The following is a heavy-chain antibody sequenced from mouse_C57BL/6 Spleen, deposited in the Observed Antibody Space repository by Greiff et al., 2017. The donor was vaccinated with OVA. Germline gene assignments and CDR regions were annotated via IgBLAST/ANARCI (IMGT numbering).Heavy chain of an antibody. Sequence: QVQLQQPGAELVMPGASVKLSCKASGYTFTSYWMHWVKQRPGQGLEWIGEIDTSDSYSTYNQKFKGKSTLTVDKSSSTAYMQLSSLTSEDSAVYYCARAGDITTVVATDYWGQGTTLTVSS. CDR3: ARAGDITTVVATDY. J-gene: IGHJ2*01. CDR1: GYTFTSYW. D-gene: IGHD1-1*01. CDR2: IDTSDSYS. V-gene: IGHV1-69*01.